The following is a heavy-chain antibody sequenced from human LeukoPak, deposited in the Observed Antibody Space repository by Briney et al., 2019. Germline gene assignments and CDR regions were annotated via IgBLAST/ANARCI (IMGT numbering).Heavy chain of an antibody. J-gene: IGHJ4*02. CDR1: GGSFSGYN. CDR2: INHSGST. V-gene: IGHV4-34*01. D-gene: IGHD3-16*01. CDR3: ARGRQGGYFDY. Sequence: SETLSLTCAVYGGSFSGYNWSWIRQPPGKGLEWIGEINHSGSTNYNPSLKSRVTISVDTSKNQFSLKLSSVTAADTAVYYCARGRQGGYFDYWGQGTLVTVSS.